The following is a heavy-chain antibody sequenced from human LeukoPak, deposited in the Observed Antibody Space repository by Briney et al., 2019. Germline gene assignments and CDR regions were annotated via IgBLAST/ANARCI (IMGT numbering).Heavy chain of an antibody. D-gene: IGHD5-18*01. Sequence: GGTLRLSCAASGFTFSSYGMSWVRQAPGKGLEWVSGINWNGGSTGYADSVKGRFTISRDNAKNSLYLQMNSLRAEDTALYYCARSGGYSYGYFYYYMDVWGKGTTVTVSS. CDR1: GFTFSSYG. CDR3: ARSGGYSYGYFYYYMDV. CDR2: INWNGGST. J-gene: IGHJ6*03. V-gene: IGHV3-20*04.